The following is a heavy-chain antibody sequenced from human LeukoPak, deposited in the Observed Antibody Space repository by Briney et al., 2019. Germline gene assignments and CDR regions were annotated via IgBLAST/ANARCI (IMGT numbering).Heavy chain of an antibody. J-gene: IGHJ4*02. CDR1: GYSISSGYY. V-gene: IGHV4-38-2*02. Sequence: PSETLSLTCTVSGYSISSGYYWGWIRQPPGKGLEWIGSIYHSGSTYYNPSLKSRVTISVDTSKNQFSLKLSSVTAADTAVYYCAREGPPVVAVAGMVDYWGQGTLVTVSS. CDR2: IYHSGST. CDR3: AREGPPVVAVAGMVDY. D-gene: IGHD6-19*01.